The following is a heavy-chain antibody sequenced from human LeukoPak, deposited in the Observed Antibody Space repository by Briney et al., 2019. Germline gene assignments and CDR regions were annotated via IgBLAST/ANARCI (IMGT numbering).Heavy chain of an antibody. CDR1: GCTFSSYA. CDR2: IIPILGIA. J-gene: IGHJ5*02. D-gene: IGHD2-2*01. Sequence: GASVKVSCKASGCTFSSYAISWVRQAPGQGLEWMGRIIPILGIANYAQKFQGRVTITSDKSTSTAYMELSSLRSEHTAVYYCARSGAHCSTTSCYENWFDPWGQGTLVTVSS. V-gene: IGHV1-69*04. CDR3: ARSGAHCSTTSCYENWFDP.